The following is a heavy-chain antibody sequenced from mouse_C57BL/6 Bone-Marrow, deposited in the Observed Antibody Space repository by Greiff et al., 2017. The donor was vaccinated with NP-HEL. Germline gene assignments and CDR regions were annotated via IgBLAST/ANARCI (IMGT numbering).Heavy chain of an antibody. V-gene: IGHV5-4*03. J-gene: IGHJ2*01. CDR3: ASRDGYSDY. CDR1: GFTFSSYA. Sequence: EVMLVESGGGLVKPGGSLKLSCAASGFTFSSYAMSWVRQTPEKRLEWVATISDGGSYTYYPDNVKGRFTISRDNAKNHLYLQMSHLKSEDTAMYYCASRDGYSDYWGQGTTLTVSS. CDR2: ISDGGSYT. D-gene: IGHD2-3*01.